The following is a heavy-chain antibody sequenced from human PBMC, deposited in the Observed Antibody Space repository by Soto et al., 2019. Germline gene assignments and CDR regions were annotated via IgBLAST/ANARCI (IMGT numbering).Heavy chain of an antibody. J-gene: IGHJ6*02. D-gene: IGHD1-26*01. CDR3: RTELSLSYYGMDV. CDR1: GFTFSSYA. CDR2: ISYDGSNK. Sequence: GGSLRLSCAASGFTFSSYAMHWVRQAPGKGLEWVAVISYDGSNKYYADSVKGRFTISRDNSKNTLYLQMNSLRAEDTAVYYGRTELSLSYYGMDVWGQGTTVTVSS. V-gene: IGHV3-30-3*01.